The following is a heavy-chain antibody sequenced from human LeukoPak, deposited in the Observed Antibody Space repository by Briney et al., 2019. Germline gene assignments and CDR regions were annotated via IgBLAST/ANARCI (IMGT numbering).Heavy chain of an antibody. CDR1: GGSISSSSYY. CDR3: ARGRAVAGSHY. Sequence: PSGTLTLTCAVSGGSISSSSYYWGWIRQPPGKGLEWIGSIYYSGSTYYNPSLKSRVTISVDTSKNHFSLKVSSVTAADTAVYYGARGRAVAGSHYWGEGTLVTVSS. D-gene: IGHD6-19*01. V-gene: IGHV4-39*02. J-gene: IGHJ4*02. CDR2: IYYSGST.